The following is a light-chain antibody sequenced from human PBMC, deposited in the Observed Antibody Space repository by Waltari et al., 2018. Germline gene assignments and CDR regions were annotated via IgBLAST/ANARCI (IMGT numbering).Light chain of an antibody. Sequence: DIQMTQSPSTLSASVGDRVTITCRASQSINSWLAWYQQKPGKAPELLIYKASSLESGVPSRFSGSGSGTEFTLNISSLPPDDFATYYCQQYTSLYTFGQGTKLEIK. CDR1: QSINSW. J-gene: IGKJ2*01. CDR2: KAS. CDR3: QQYTSLYT. V-gene: IGKV1-5*03.